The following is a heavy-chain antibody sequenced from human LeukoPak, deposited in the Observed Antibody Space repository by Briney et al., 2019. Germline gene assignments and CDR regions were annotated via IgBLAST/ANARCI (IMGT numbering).Heavy chain of an antibody. V-gene: IGHV4-34*01. CDR3: ARVEAMVRGVDV. J-gene: IGHJ6*04. D-gene: IGHD3-10*01. CDR2: INHSGST. Sequence: SETLSLTCAVYGGSFSGYYWSWIRQPPGKGLEWIGEINHSGSTNYNPSLKSRVTISVDTSKNQFSLKLSSVTAADTAMYYCARVEAMVRGVDVWGKGTTVTVSS. CDR1: GGSFSGYY.